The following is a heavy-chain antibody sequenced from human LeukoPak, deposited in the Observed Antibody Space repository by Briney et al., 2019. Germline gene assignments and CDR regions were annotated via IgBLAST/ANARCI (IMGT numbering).Heavy chain of an antibody. D-gene: IGHD2-2*01. CDR1: GFTFNNYA. V-gene: IGHV3-30*04. CDR2: ISYDGSKK. Sequence: AGRSLRLSCAASGFTFNNYAMHWVRQAPGKGLEWVAVISYDGSKKYCADSVKGRFTISRDNSKNTLYVQMNSLRAEDTAVYYCARDFAGYCSSTGCYGYYSDYWGQGTLVTVSS. J-gene: IGHJ4*02. CDR3: ARDFAGYCSSTGCYGYYSDY.